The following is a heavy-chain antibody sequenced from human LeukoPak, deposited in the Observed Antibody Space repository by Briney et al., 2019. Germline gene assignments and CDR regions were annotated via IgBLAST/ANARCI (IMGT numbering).Heavy chain of an antibody. D-gene: IGHD6-13*01. J-gene: IGHJ4*02. CDR2: ISGDGGST. CDR1: GFSLDTYA. Sequence: GGSLRLSCAASGFSLDTYAMTWVLQAPGKGLEWVSAISGDGGSTYYAVSVKGRFTISRDNSKNTLYLQMNGLRAEDTAVYYCTLGSLYSSSWYGDYWGQGTLVTVSS. V-gene: IGHV3-23*01. CDR3: TLGSLYSSSWYGDY.